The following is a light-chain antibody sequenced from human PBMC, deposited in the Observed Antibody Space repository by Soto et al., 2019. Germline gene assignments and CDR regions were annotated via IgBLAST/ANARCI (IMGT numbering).Light chain of an antibody. CDR1: QSVSSY. Sequence: ERVMTQSPAALSVSPGDRAALCCRASQSVSSYLAWYQQKPGQAPRLLIYDASNRATGIPARFSGSGSGTDFTLTISSLEPEDFAVYYCQHRSNWPLTFGGGTKVDIK. J-gene: IGKJ4*01. V-gene: IGKV3-11*01. CDR3: QHRSNWPLT. CDR2: DAS.